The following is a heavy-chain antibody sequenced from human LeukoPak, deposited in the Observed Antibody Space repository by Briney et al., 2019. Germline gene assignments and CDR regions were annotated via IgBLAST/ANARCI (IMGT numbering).Heavy chain of an antibody. D-gene: IGHD1-26*01. CDR1: GFTFSSYG. V-gene: IGHV3-30*02. CDR2: IRYDGSNK. J-gene: IGHJ4*02. Sequence: GGSLRLSCAASGFTFSSYGMHWVRQAPGKGLEWVAFIRYDGSNKYYADSVKGRFTISRDNSKNTLYLQMNSLRAEDTAVYYCAKDRGLLALVGATFDYWGQGTLVTVSS. CDR3: AKDRGLLALVGATFDY.